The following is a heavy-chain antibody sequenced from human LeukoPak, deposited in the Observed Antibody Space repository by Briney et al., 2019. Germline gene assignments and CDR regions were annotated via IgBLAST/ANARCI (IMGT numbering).Heavy chain of an antibody. V-gene: IGHV3-73*01. CDR1: GFTFSGSA. J-gene: IGHJ4*02. CDR3: TRSFNWGSDY. CDR2: IRSKANSYAT. D-gene: IGHD7-27*01. Sequence: GGSLRLSCAVSGFTFSGSAIHWVGQAAGKGREWVGRIRSKANSYATGYGASVKGRFTISRDDSRNTAYLQMSSLKTEDTAIYFCTRSFNWGSDYWGQGTLVTVSS.